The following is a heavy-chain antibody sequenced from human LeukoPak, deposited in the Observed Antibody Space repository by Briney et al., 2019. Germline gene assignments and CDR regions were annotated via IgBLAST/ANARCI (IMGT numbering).Heavy chain of an antibody. J-gene: IGHJ4*02. Sequence: SGTLSLTCTVSGGSISSGGYYWSWIRQPPGKGLEWIGYIYHSGSTYYNPSLKSRVTISVDRSKNQFSLKLSSVTAADTAVYYCAKQSIAARHFDYWGQGTLVTVSS. CDR2: IYHSGST. V-gene: IGHV4-30-2*01. CDR1: GGSISSGGYY. D-gene: IGHD6-6*01. CDR3: AKQSIAARHFDY.